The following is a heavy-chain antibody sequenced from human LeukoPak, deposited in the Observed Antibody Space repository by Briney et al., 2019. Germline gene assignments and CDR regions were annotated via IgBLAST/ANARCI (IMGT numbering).Heavy chain of an antibody. CDR3: AKGHYSGWSSFDY. Sequence: GGSLRLSCAASGFTFSCYGMHWVRQAPGKGLEWVAFIRYDGSNKCYADSVKGRSTISRDNYKNTLYLQMNSLRAEDTAVYYCAKGHYSGWSSFDYWGQGTLVTVSS. CDR2: IRYDGSNK. D-gene: IGHD6-19*01. J-gene: IGHJ4*02. V-gene: IGHV3-30*02. CDR1: GFTFSCYG.